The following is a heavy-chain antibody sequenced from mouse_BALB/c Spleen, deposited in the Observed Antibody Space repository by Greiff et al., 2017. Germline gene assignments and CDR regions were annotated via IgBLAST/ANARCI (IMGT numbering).Heavy chain of an antibody. CDR1: GFAFSSYD. D-gene: IGHD2-3*01. CDR3: ARQMGWLLSPYYAMDY. CDR2: ISSGGGST. J-gene: IGHJ4*01. V-gene: IGHV5-12-1*01. Sequence: EVKLVESGGGLVKPGGSLKLSCAASGFAFSSYDMSWVRQTPEKRLEWVAYISSGGGSTYYPDTVKGRFTISRDNAKNTLYLQMSSLKSEDTAMYYCARQMGWLLSPYYAMDYWGQGTSVTVSS.